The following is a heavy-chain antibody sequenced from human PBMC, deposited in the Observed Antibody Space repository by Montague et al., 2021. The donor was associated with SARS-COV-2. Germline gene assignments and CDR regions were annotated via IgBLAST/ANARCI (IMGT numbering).Heavy chain of an antibody. Sequence: SETLSLTCTVSGGSISSYFWSWIRQPPGKGLEWIGSIYYSGTTNYSPSXXSRVTISVDTSKNQFSLKLSSVTAADTAVYYCARVVRYYDFWSGYTEYYYYGMDVWGQGTTVTVSS. J-gene: IGHJ6*02. CDR1: GGSISSYF. V-gene: IGHV4-59*01. CDR3: ARVVRYYDFWSGYTEYYYYGMDV. D-gene: IGHD3-3*01. CDR2: IYYSGTT.